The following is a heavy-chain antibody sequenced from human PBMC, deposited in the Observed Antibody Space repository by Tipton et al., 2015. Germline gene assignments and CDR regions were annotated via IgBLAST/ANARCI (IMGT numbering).Heavy chain of an antibody. J-gene: IGHJ6*02. CDR3: AREGSGVSRYGPDV. V-gene: IGHV4-4*02. Sequence: TLSLTCAVSGGSISGANWWSWVRQPPGKGLEWIGEIYQSGSTTYNPSLKSRVTISMDKSKNHFSLSLRSVTAADTAVYYCAREGSGVSRYGPDVWGQGTTVTVSS. CDR1: GGSISGANW. D-gene: IGHD3-3*01. CDR2: IYQSGST.